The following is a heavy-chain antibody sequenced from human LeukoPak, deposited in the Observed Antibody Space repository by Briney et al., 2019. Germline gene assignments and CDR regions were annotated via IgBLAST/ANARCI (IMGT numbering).Heavy chain of an antibody. Sequence: SVKVSCKASGGTFSSYAISWVRQAPGQGLEWMGGIIPIFGTANYAQKFQGRATITADESTSTAYMELSSLRSEDTAVYYCARAERVATTTGDYWGQGTLVTVSS. CDR2: IIPIFGTA. V-gene: IGHV1-69*13. CDR1: GGTFSSYA. CDR3: ARAERVATTTGDY. J-gene: IGHJ4*02. D-gene: IGHD5-12*01.